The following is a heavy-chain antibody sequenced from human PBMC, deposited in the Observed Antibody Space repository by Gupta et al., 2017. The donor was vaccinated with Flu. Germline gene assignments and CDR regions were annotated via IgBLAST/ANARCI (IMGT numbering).Heavy chain of an antibody. J-gene: IGHJ4*02. CDR1: GFTFDEYG. V-gene: IGHV3-9*01. CDR3: AKDIMGVGAFDS. Sequence: EVQLVESGGGVVQPGRSLRLSCAASGFTFDEYGMSWVRQASGKGLEWVAGISWNSGSIGYADSVKGRFTISRDNAKNSLYLQMDSLRSEDTALYYCAKDIMGVGAFDSWGQGALVTVSS. CDR2: ISWNSGSI. D-gene: IGHD2-8*01.